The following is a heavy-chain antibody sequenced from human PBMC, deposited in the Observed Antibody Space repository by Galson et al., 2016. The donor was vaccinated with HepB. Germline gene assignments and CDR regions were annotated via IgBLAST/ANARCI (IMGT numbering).Heavy chain of an antibody. CDR2: IRSKTAGGTT. V-gene: IGHV3-15*01. D-gene: IGHD2-2*01. J-gene: IGHJ4*02. Sequence: SLRLSCAASGFTFSNVWMNWVRQAPGKGLEWVGRIRSKTAGGTTDYAAPVKGRFTVSGDDSKNTLFLQMSSLETDDTAVYYCATEVFGMPFNSDYWGQGTVVTVSS. CDR3: ATEVFGMPFNSDY. CDR1: GFTFSNVW.